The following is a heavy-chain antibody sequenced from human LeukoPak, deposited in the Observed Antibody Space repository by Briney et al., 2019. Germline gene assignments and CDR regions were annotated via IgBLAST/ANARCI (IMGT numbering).Heavy chain of an antibody. CDR1: GGSISSHY. CDR2: IYYSGST. CDR3: AREAVVVAATPLPGIKNYYYYMDV. D-gene: IGHD2-15*01. V-gene: IGHV4-59*11. J-gene: IGHJ6*03. Sequence: SETLSLTCTVSGGSISSHYWSWFRQPPGKGLEWIGYIYYSGSTNYNPSLKSRVTISVDTSKNQFSLKLSSMTAADTAVYYCAREAVVVAATPLPGIKNYYYYMDVWGKGTTVTVSS.